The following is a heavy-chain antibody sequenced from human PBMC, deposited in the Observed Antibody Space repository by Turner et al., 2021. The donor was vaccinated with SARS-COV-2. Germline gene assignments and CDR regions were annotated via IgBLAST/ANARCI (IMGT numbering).Heavy chain of an antibody. Sequence: EVQLLESGGGLVQPGGSLRLPWASSGFTFISYAMSWVRQGPGKGLEWVSAISGSSGSTYYADSVKGRFTISRDNSKNTLYLKMNSLRAEDTAVYYCAKSRGGGGYYTEAYIGSWGHGTLVTVSS. J-gene: IGHJ4*01. D-gene: IGHD3-3*01. CDR2: ISGSSGST. CDR3: AKSRGGGGYYTEAYIGS. CDR1: GFTFISYA. V-gene: IGHV3-23*01.